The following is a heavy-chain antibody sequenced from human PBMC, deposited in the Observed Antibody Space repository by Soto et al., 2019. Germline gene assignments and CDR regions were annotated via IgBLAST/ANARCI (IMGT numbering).Heavy chain of an antibody. J-gene: IGHJ6*03. Sequence: SLRLSCAASGFAFDDYAMHWVRQAPGKGLEWVSGISWNSGSIGYADSVKGRFTISRDNAKNSLYLQMNSLRAEDTALYYCASNSGGVYYYYYMDGWGKGNTVTVSS. CDR1: GFAFDDYA. CDR3: ASNSGGVYYYYYMDG. V-gene: IGHV3-9*01. D-gene: IGHD2-21*01. CDR2: ISWNSGSI.